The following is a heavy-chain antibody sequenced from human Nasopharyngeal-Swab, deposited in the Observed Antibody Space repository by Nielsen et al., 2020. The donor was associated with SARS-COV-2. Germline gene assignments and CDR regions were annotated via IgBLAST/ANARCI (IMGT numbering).Heavy chain of an antibody. D-gene: IGHD3-22*01. J-gene: IGHJ6*02. Sequence: WVRQAPGQGLEWMGIINPSGGSTSYAQKLQGRVTMTRDTSTSTVYMELSSLRSEDTAVYYRARDKSMIVVVITTHPYGMDVWGQGTTVTVSS. V-gene: IGHV1-46*01. CDR3: ARDKSMIVVVITTHPYGMDV. CDR2: INPSGGST.